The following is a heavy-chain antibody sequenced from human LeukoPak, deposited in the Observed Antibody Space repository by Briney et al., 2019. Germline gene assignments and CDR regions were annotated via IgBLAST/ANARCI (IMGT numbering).Heavy chain of an antibody. CDR1: GGSISSYY. D-gene: IGHD3-10*01. CDR2: IYYSGST. V-gene: IGHV4-59*01. Sequence: LETLSLTCTVSGGSISSYYWSWIRQPPGKGLEWIGYIYYSGSTNYNPSLKSRVTISVDTSKNQFSLKLSSVTAADTAVYYCARDVTMVRGVIGSGMDVWGQGTTVTVSS. J-gene: IGHJ6*02. CDR3: ARDVTMVRGVIGSGMDV.